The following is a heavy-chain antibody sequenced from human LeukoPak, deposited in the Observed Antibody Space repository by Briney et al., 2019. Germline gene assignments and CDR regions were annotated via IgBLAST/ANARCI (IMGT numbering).Heavy chain of an antibody. J-gene: IGHJ3*02. CDR3: ARLSLFVDYYGDSSPHGAFDI. CDR2: IYYSGST. Sequence: SETLSLTCTVSRGSLSSSSYYWGWIRQPPGKGLEWLGSIYYSGSTYYNPSLKSRVTISVDTSKNQYSLKLSSMTAADTAVYYCARLSLFVDYYGDSSPHGAFDIWGQGTMVTVSS. CDR1: RGSLSSSSYY. V-gene: IGHV4-39*01. D-gene: IGHD4-17*01.